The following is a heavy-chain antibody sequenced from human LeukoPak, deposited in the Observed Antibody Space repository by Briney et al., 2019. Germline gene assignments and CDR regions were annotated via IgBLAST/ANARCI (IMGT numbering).Heavy chain of an antibody. J-gene: IGHJ4*02. CDR3: ARLLHSFHYFDY. Sequence: ASVKVSCKASGYTFTSYDINWVRQATGQGLEWMGWMNPNSGNTGYAQKFQGRVTMTRNTSISTAYMELSSLRSEDTAVYYCARLLHSFHYFDYWGQGTLVTVSS. D-gene: IGHD2-21*01. V-gene: IGHV1-8*01. CDR1: GYTFTSYD. CDR2: MNPNSGNT.